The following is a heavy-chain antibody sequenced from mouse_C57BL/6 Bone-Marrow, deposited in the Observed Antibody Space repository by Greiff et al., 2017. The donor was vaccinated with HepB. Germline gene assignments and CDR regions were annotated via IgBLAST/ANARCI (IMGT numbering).Heavy chain of an antibody. J-gene: IGHJ2*01. CDR3: ARWGPYYFDY. CDR2: IYPGDGDT. V-gene: IGHV1-80*01. Sequence: QVQLKESGAELVKPGASVKISCKASGYAFSSYWMNWVKQRPGKGLEWIGQIYPGDGDTNYNGKFKGKATLTADKSSSTAYMQLSSLTSEDSAVYFCARWGPYYFDYWGQGTTLTVSS. CDR1: GYAFSSYW.